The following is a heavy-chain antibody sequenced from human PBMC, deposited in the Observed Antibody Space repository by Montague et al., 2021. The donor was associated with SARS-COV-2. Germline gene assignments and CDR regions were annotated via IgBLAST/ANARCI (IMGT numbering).Heavy chain of an antibody. CDR3: TRGGPLSYYYYGMDV. V-gene: IGHV3-74*01. CDR2: INSDGSYT. Sequence: SLRLSCAASGFTFNSYWMHWVRQAPGKGLVWVSRINSDGSYTTYADSVKGRFTTSRDNAKNTLYLQMNSLRAEDTAVYRCTRGGPLSYYYYGMDVWGQGTTVTVSS. D-gene: IGHD1-14*01. J-gene: IGHJ6*02. CDR1: GFTFNSYW.